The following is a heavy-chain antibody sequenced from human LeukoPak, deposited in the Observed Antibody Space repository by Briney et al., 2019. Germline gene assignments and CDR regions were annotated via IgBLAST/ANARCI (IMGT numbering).Heavy chain of an antibody. V-gene: IGHV3-30*02. D-gene: IGHD1-26*01. J-gene: IGHJ3*02. Sequence: GGSLRLSCAASGFIFSNYGMHWVRQAPGKGLEWVAFIRYDGRNKYYADSVKGRFTISRDNSKNTLYLQMNSLRAEDTAVYYCARDPTSSWETAFDIWGQGTMVTVSS. CDR3: ARDPTSSWETAFDI. CDR2: IRYDGRNK. CDR1: GFIFSNYG.